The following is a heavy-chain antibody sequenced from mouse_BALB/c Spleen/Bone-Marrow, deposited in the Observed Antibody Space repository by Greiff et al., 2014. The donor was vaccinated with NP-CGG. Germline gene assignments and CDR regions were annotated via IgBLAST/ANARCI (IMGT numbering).Heavy chain of an antibody. Sequence: QVQLQQSGDELVKPGASVKLSCKASGFTFTSYWIHWVKQRPGQGPEWIGEINPSNGRTNYNEKFKSKATLTEDKSSSTAYMQLSSLTSEDSAVYYCARDGIYRYAMDYWGQGTSVTVSS. V-gene: IGHV1S81*02. J-gene: IGHJ4*01. CDR3: ARDGIYRYAMDY. CDR2: INPSNGRT. CDR1: GFTFTSYW. D-gene: IGHD2-1*01.